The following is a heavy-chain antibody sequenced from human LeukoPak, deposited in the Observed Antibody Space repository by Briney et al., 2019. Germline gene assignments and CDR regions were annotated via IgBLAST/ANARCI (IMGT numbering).Heavy chain of an antibody. CDR3: ARARGYCSSTSCLGGFDP. CDR1: GFTVSSDY. V-gene: IGHV3-53*01. Sequence: PGGSLRLSCAASGFTVSSDYMSWVRQAPGKGLEWVSVIYSGGSTYYADSVKGRFTISRDNSKNTLYLQMNSLRAEDTAVYYCARARGYCSSTSCLGGFDPWGQGTLVTVSS. D-gene: IGHD2-2*01. J-gene: IGHJ5*02. CDR2: IYSGGST.